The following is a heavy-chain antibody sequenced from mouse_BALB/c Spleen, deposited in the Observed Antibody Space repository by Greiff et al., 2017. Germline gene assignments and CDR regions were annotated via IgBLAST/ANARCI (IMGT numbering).Heavy chain of an antibody. Sequence: QVQLQQPGAELVKPGASVKLSCKASGYTFTSYWMHWVKQRPGPGLEWIGEINPSNGRTNYNEKFKSKATLTVDKSSSTAYMQLSSLTSEDSAVYYCARPALSSSPWYFDGWGAGTTVTVSS. CDR2: INPSNGRT. CDR1: GYTFTSYW. D-gene: IGHD1-1*01. V-gene: IGHV1S81*02. J-gene: IGHJ1*01. CDR3: ARPALSSSPWYFDG.